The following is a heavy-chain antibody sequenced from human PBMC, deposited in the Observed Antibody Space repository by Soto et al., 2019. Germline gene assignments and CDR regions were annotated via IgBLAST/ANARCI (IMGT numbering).Heavy chain of an antibody. J-gene: IGHJ4*02. CDR1: GFMFSDYD. CDR2: ISFDGSRK. Sequence: QAQLVESGGGVVQPGTSLRLSCAASGFMFSDYDMYWVRQAPGRGLEWVAVISFDGSRKYYGDSVKGRFTVSRDSSRNTVYLQMNSLGVEDTAVYYCAKDKAKVATVNWGGEFWGQGTLVTVSS. CDR3: AKDKAKVATVNWGGEF. D-gene: IGHD5-12*01. V-gene: IGHV3-30*18.